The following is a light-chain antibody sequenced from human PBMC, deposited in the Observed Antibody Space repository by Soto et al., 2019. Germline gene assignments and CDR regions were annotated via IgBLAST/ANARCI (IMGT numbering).Light chain of an antibody. CDR3: QQYFTTPLT. J-gene: IGKJ3*01. V-gene: IGKV4-1*01. CDR2: WAS. CDR1: QSVLFNSYNKNY. Sequence: DIVLTQSPDSLGVSLGEMATINCKSSQSVLFNSYNKNYLAWYQQKPGQPPKLLIYWASTRESGVPDRFSGSGSGTDFTLTISSLQVEDVAVYYCQQYFTTPLTFGPGTKVDIK.